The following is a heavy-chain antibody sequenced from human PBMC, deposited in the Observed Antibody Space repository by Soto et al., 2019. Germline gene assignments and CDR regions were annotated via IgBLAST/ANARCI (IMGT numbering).Heavy chain of an antibody. CDR3: ARAGYSRFFDY. Sequence: SETLSLTCAVYGGSFSGYYWSWIRQPPGKGLEWIGEINHSGSTNYNPSLKSRVTISVDTSKNQFSLKLSSVTAADTAVYYCARAGYSRFFDYWGQGTLDTVSS. V-gene: IGHV4-34*01. D-gene: IGHD6-13*01. CDR2: INHSGST. J-gene: IGHJ4*02. CDR1: GGSFSGYY.